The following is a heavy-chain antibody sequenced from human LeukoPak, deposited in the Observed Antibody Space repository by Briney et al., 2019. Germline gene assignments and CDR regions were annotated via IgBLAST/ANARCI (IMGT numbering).Heavy chain of an antibody. D-gene: IGHD2-2*01. J-gene: IGHJ4*02. CDR2: ISAYNGNT. V-gene: IGHV1-18*01. CDR1: GYTFTSYG. Sequence: ASVKVSCKASGYTFTSYGISWVRQAPGQGLEWMGWISAYNGNTNYAQKLQGRVTMTTDTSTSTAYMELRSLKSDDTAVYYCARARRGSVPPARVDYWGQGTLVTVSS. CDR3: ARARRGSVPPARVDY.